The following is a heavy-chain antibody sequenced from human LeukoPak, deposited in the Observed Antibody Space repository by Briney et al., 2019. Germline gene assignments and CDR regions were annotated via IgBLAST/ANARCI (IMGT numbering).Heavy chain of an antibody. CDR3: SRDLGNWGWNDF. J-gene: IGHJ4*02. CDR2: IWYDGFNK. D-gene: IGHD7-27*01. Sequence: PGRSLRLSCAASGFTFSSYVMHWVCQAPGKGLEWVAVIWYDGFNKYYADSVKGRFTISRDNSKNTLYLQMNSLSAQDTAVYYCSRDLGNWGWNDFWGQGTLVTVSS. CDR1: GFTFSSYV. V-gene: IGHV3-33*01.